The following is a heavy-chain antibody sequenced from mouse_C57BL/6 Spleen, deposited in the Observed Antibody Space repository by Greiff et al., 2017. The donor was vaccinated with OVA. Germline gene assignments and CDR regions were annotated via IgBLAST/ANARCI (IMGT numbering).Heavy chain of an antibody. J-gene: IGHJ3*01. Sequence: QVQLQQSGAELARPGASVKLSCKASGYTFTSYGISWVKQRTGQGLEWIGEIYPRSGNTYYNEKFKGKATLTADKSSSTAYMELRSLTSEDSAVYFCAVWLFAYWSQGTLVTVSA. CDR3: AVWLFAY. V-gene: IGHV1-81*01. D-gene: IGHD2-10*02. CDR2: IYPRSGNT. CDR1: GYTFTSYG.